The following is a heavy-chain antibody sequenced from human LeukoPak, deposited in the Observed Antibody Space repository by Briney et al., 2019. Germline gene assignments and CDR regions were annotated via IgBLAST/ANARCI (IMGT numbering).Heavy chain of an antibody. V-gene: IGHV4-59*08. J-gene: IGHJ6*02. Sequence: SETLSLTCTVSGASLSSYYWSWMRLSPGKGLEWIGSIYYSGVTNFNPSLKRRLAMSVDTSRNLFSLKLSSLTAADTAVYYCARREGSHYSVDIWGQGTTVTVPS. D-gene: IGHD2-21*01. CDR2: IYYSGVT. CDR1: GASLSSYY. CDR3: ARREGSHYSVDI.